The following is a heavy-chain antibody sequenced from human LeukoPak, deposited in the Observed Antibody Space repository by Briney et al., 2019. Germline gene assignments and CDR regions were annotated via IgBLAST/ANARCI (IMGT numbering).Heavy chain of an antibody. CDR3: ASAWDSSSWYGVDP. CDR2: FYHSGST. J-gene: IGHJ5*02. V-gene: IGHV4-30-2*01. CDR1: GGSISSGGFY. D-gene: IGHD6-13*01. Sequence: PAETLSLTCAASGGSISSGGFYWSWIRQPPGQGLEWVGYFYHSGSTYDNSSLKSRVTISVDRSKSQFALKLSSVTAADTAVYYCASAWDSSSWYGVDPWGQGTLVTVSS.